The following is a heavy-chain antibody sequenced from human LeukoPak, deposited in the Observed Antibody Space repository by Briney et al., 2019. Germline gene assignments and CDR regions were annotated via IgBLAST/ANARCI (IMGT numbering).Heavy chain of an antibody. CDR2: INPSGGST. D-gene: IGHD1-26*01. J-gene: IGHJ4*02. CDR3: ASNSGSYYFDY. Sequence: ASVKVSCKASGYTFTSYYMHWVRQAPGQGLEWMGIINPSGGSTSYAQKFQGRVTMTRDMSTSTAYMELSGLRSEDTAVYYCASNSGSYYFDYWGQGTLVTVSS. V-gene: IGHV1-46*01. CDR1: GYTFTSYY.